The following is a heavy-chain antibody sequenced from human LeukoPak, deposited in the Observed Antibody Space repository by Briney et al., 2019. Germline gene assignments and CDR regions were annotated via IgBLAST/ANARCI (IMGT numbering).Heavy chain of an antibody. Sequence: SQTLSLTCTVSGGSISSGDYYWSWIRQPPGKGLEWIGYIYYSGSTYYNPSLKSRVTISVDTSKNQFSLKLSSVTAADTAVYYCARDRAREGAMVKLPRSYYYYYMDVWGKGTTVTVSS. CDR3: ARDRAREGAMVKLPRSYYYYYMDV. CDR2: IYYSGST. D-gene: IGHD5-18*01. J-gene: IGHJ6*03. V-gene: IGHV4-30-4*08. CDR1: GGSISSGDYY.